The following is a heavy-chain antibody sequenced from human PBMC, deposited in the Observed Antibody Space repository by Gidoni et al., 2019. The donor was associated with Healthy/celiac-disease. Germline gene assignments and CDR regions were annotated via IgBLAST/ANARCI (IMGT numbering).Heavy chain of an antibody. D-gene: IGHD3-22*01. J-gene: IGHJ4*02. CDR2: IAYDGSNK. CDR1: GFTFSSSG. V-gene: IGHV3-30*18. Sequence: QVQLVESGGGVVQPGRSLRLSCAASGFTFSSSGMHWVRQAPGKGLEWVAVIAYDGSNKYYADSVKGRFTISRDNSKNTLYLQMNSLRAEDTAVYYCAKGGSGRYYYDSSGYFDYWGQGTLVTVSS. CDR3: AKGGSGRYYYDSSGYFDY.